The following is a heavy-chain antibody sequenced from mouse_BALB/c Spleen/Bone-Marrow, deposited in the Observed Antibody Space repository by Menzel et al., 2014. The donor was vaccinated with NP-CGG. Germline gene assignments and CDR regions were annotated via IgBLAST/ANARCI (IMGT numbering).Heavy chain of an antibody. Sequence: VQLQQSGPELVKPGASVKMSCKASGYTFTRYVIHWVRQKPGQGLEWIGYINPYNDGIKYNEKFKGKATLTSDKSSSTTYMELSSLTYEDSAVYYCASGTPATSYYALDYWGQGTSVTVSS. D-gene: IGHD1-2*01. J-gene: IGHJ4*01. CDR3: ASGTPATSYYALDY. V-gene: IGHV1-14*01. CDR1: GYTFTRYV. CDR2: INPYNDGI.